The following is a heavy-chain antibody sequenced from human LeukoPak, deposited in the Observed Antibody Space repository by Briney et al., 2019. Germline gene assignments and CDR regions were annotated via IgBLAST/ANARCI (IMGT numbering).Heavy chain of an antibody. Sequence: GESLKISCKGFGYNFTSHWIGWVRQMPGKGLEWMGIIYPGDSDTRYSPSFQGQVTISADKSVNTAYLQWSSLKASDTAMYYCARLSGRVVCSAGSCYIDSWGQGTLVTVSS. V-gene: IGHV5-51*01. CDR3: ARLSGRVVCSAGSCYIDS. J-gene: IGHJ4*02. D-gene: IGHD2-15*01. CDR2: IYPGDSDT. CDR1: GYNFTSHW.